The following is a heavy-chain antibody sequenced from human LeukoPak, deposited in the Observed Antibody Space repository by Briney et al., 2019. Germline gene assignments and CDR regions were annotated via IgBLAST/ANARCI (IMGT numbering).Heavy chain of an antibody. Sequence: SETLSLTCTDSGVSISSGSYYWSWIRQPAGKGLEWIGHIYTSGSTNYNPSLKSRVTIAVDTSKNQFSLKLSSVTAADTAVYYCARDSGYDIIDYWGQGTLVTVSS. V-gene: IGHV4-61*09. CDR2: IYTSGST. CDR1: GVSISSGSYY. J-gene: IGHJ4*02. D-gene: IGHD5-12*01. CDR3: ARDSGYDIIDY.